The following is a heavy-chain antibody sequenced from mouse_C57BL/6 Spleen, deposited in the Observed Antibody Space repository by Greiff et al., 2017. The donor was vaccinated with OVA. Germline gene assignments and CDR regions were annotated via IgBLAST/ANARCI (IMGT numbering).Heavy chain of an antibody. V-gene: IGHV6-3*01. CDR3: TGGYYYGSSYLYAMDY. CDR2: IRLKSDNYAT. Sequence: EVQGVESGGGLVQPGGSMKLSCVASGFTFSNYWMNWVRQSPEKGLEWVAQIRLKSDNYATHYAESVKGRFTISRDDSKSSVYLQMNNLRAEDTGIYYCTGGYYYGSSYLYAMDYWGQGTSVTVSS. CDR1: GFTFSNYW. J-gene: IGHJ4*01. D-gene: IGHD1-1*01.